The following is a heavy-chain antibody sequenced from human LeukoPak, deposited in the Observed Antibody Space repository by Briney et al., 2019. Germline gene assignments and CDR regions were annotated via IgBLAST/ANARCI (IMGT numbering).Heavy chain of an antibody. J-gene: IGHJ4*02. D-gene: IGHD7-27*01. CDR2: INVFDGKT. Sequence: ASVTVSCKASGYTFISYGTTWLRRAPGHGVEWMGWINVFDGKTIFAKKFQGRVTMATDTSTTTASMELKSLTSDDTALYYCARTQTGEGWTLRYFDYWGQGTQVTVSS. CDR3: ARTQTGEGWTLRYFDY. CDR1: GYTFISYG. V-gene: IGHV1-18*01.